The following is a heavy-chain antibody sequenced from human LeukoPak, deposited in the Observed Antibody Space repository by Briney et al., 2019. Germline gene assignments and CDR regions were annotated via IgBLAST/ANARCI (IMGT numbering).Heavy chain of an antibody. Sequence: GGSLRLSCAASGFIFTDYWMNWVRQAPGKGLEWVAMIKYDGIDKQYLDSVKGRFTISRDNAKNSLYLQMNSLRAEDTAVYYCARSLREIRRYGDHGGYFDYWGQGTLVTVSS. CDR1: GFIFTDYW. CDR3: ARSLREIRRYGDHGGYFDY. D-gene: IGHD4-17*01. J-gene: IGHJ4*02. CDR2: IKYDGIDK. V-gene: IGHV3-7*01.